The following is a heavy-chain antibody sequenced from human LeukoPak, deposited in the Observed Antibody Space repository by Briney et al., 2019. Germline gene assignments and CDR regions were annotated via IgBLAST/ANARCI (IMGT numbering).Heavy chain of an antibody. CDR1: GFTFSSYA. CDR2: ISYDGSNK. CDR3: ASSSGSCGWSNY. V-gene: IGHV3-30-3*01. J-gene: IGHJ4*02. D-gene: IGHD1-26*01. Sequence: GRSLRLSCAASGFTFSSYAMHWVRQAPGKGLEWVAVISYDGSNKYYADSVKGRFTISRDNSKNTLYLQMNSLRAEDTAVYYCASSSGSCGWSNYWGQGTLVTVSS.